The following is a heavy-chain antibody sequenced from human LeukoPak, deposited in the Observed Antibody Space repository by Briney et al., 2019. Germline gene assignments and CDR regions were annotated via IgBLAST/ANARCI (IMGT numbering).Heavy chain of an antibody. CDR1: GYTFTDYY. CDR3: ARDVSGSYYRFDY. Sequence: ASVKVSCKASGYTFTDYYLHWPRQAPGHGLEWMGWINPNSGVTNYAQNLQGRVTMTRDTSISTAYMEVNRLRSDDTAVYYCARDVSGSYYRFDYWGQGTLVTVSS. V-gene: IGHV1-2*02. J-gene: IGHJ4*02. D-gene: IGHD1-26*01. CDR2: INPNSGVT.